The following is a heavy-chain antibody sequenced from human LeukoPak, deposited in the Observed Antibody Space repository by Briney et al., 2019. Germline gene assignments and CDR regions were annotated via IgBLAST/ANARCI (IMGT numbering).Heavy chain of an antibody. CDR2: ISAYNGNT. D-gene: IGHD5-24*01. V-gene: IGHV1-18*03. J-gene: IGHJ5*02. Sequence: GASVKVSCKASGYTFTSYGISWVRQAPGQGLEWMGWISAYNGNTNYAQKLQGRVTITRDTSASTAYMELSSLRSEDMAVYYCARGRDGYNYWFDPWGQGTLVTVSS. CDR3: ARGRDGYNYWFDP. CDR1: GYTFTSYG.